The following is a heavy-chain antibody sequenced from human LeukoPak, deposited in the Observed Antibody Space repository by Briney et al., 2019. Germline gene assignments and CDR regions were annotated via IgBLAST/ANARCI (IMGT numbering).Heavy chain of an antibody. CDR1: GFTFSDYW. Sequence: GGSLRLPCAASGFTFSDYWIHWVRQAPGKGLVWVTRINLDGSSTNYADSVKGRFTISRDNAKNTLYLQMNSLRAEDTALYYCARVDGSGNSIFDYWGQGTRVTVSS. CDR2: INLDGSST. J-gene: IGHJ4*02. CDR3: ARVDGSGNSIFDY. V-gene: IGHV3-74*01. D-gene: IGHD3-22*01.